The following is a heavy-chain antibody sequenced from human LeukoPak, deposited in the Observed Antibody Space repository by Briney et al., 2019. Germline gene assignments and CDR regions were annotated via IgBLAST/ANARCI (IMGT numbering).Heavy chain of an antibody. V-gene: IGHV4-30-2*01. D-gene: IGHD3-3*01. J-gene: IGHJ2*01. Sequence: SETLSLTCTVSGGSISSGGYYWSWIRQLPGKGLEWIGYIYHSGSTYYNPSLKSRVTIPVDRSKNQFSLKLSSVTAADTAVYYCARDRVTMSRYFDLWGRGTLVTVSS. CDR2: IYHSGST. CDR3: ARDRVTMSRYFDL. CDR1: GGSISSGGYY.